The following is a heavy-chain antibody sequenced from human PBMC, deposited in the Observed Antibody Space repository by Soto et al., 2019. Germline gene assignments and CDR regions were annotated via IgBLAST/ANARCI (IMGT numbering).Heavy chain of an antibody. CDR1: GYTFTGHY. D-gene: IGHD2-15*01. V-gene: IGHV1-2*02. CDR2: MGPESGAT. J-gene: IGHJ4*02. Sequence: ASVKVSCKASGYTFTGHYIQWVRQAPEQGREWMGEMGPESGATRYEQKLQGRVTMTRDMSITTAYMELNNLSPDDPAVYYCGRGRSGQIVVFYWGQGTPVPVSS. CDR3: GRGRSGQIVVFY.